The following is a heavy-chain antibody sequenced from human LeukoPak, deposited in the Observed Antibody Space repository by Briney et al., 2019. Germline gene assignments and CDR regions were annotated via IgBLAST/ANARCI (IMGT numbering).Heavy chain of an antibody. CDR1: GSSISSYY. CDR3: ARGGAYGDYPLDY. CDR2: IYYSGTT. D-gene: IGHD4-17*01. Sequence: PSETLSLTCTVSGSSISSYYWSWIRQPPGKGLEWVGYIYYSGTTECNPSLKSRVTISVDTSRNQFSLKLSFVTAADTAVYFCARGGAYGDYPLDYWGQGTLVTVSS. V-gene: IGHV4-59*01. J-gene: IGHJ4*02.